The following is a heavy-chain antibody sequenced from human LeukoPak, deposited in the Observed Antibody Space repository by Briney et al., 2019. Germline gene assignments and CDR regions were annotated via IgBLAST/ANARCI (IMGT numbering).Heavy chain of an antibody. D-gene: IGHD3-3*01. V-gene: IGHV1-18*01. CDR3: ARYGIGFWSGYYTDAYFDY. Sequence: ASVTVSCKASGYTFTSYGISWVRQAPGQGLEWMGWISAYNGNTNYAQKLQGRVTMTTDTSTSTAYMELRSLRSDDTAVYYCARYGIGFWSGYYTDAYFDYWGQGTLVTVSS. CDR1: GYTFTSYG. CDR2: ISAYNGNT. J-gene: IGHJ4*02.